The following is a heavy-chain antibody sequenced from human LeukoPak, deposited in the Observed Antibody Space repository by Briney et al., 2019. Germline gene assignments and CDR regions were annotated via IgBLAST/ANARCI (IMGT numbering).Heavy chain of an antibody. CDR1: GYSFTSYW. D-gene: IGHD6-13*01. CDR2: IYPGESGT. J-gene: IGHJ4*02. CDR3: ARQNHIAAAATDY. V-gene: IGHV5-51*01. Sequence: GESLKISCKGSGYSFTSYWFGWVGQLPGKGLEWMGIIYPGESGTRYSPSFQGQVTISADKSISTAYLQWSSLKASDTAMYYCARQNHIAAAATDYWGQGTLVTVSS.